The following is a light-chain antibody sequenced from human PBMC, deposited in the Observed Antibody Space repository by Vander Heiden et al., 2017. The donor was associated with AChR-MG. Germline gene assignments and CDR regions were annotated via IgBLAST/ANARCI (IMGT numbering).Light chain of an antibody. Sequence: DIQMTQSPSSLSASVGDRVTITCRASQSISSYLNWYQQKPGKAPKLLIYAASSLQSGVPSRFSGSGYGTDFTLTISSLQPEDFATYYCQQSDSPLIFTFGHATKVDIK. CDR3: QQSDSPLIFT. J-gene: IGKJ3*01. CDR1: QSISSY. CDR2: AAS. V-gene: IGKV1-39*01.